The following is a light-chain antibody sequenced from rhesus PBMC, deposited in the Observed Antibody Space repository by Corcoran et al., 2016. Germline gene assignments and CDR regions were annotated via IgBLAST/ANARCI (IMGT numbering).Light chain of an antibody. Sequence: DIQMTQSPSSLSASVGDTVTITCRASQTIYSWLAWYQQKPGGAPTLLIYKSSTLQSGVPSRFSGSGSGTDVTLTISSLQSEDFATYYCQQYNFSPYSFGQGTEVEIK. J-gene: IGKJ2*01. V-gene: IGKV1-22*01. CDR1: QTIYSW. CDR2: KSS. CDR3: QQYNFSPYS.